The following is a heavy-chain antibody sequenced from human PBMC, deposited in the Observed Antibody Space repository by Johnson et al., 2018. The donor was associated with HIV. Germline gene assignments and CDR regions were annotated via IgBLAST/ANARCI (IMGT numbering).Heavy chain of an antibody. CDR3: AKCIWGSSLIDAFDI. CDR2: IRYDGSNK. J-gene: IGHJ3*02. CDR1: GFTFDDYA. V-gene: IGHV3-30*02. D-gene: IGHD6-13*01. Sequence: QVQLVESGGGLVQPGRSLRLSCAASGFTFDDYAMHWVRQAPGKGLEWVAFIRYDGSNKYYADSVKGRFTISRDNSKNTLYLQMNSLRAEDTAVYYCAKCIWGSSLIDAFDIWGQGTMVTVSS.